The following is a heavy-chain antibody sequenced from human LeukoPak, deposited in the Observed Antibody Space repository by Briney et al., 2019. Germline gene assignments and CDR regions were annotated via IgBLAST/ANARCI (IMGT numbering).Heavy chain of an antibody. CDR1: GFTFSSYG. CDR2: INHSGST. D-gene: IGHD4-23*01. V-gene: IGHV4-34*08. CDR3: ATSEGGGFFDY. Sequence: GSLRLSCAASGFTFSSYGMSWIRQPPGKGLEWIGEINHSGSTNYNPSLKSRVTISVDTSKNQFSLKLRSVSAADTAIYYCATSEGGGFFDYWGQGTPVTVSS. J-gene: IGHJ4*02.